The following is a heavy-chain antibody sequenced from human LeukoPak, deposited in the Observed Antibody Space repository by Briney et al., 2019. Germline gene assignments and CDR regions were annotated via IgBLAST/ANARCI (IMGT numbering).Heavy chain of an antibody. CDR3: ARAITMVRGVIIVPFDY. D-gene: IGHD3-10*01. CDR1: GFTFNTYA. V-gene: IGHV3-30-3*01. Sequence: GGSLRLSCAASGFTFNTYALHWVRPAPGKGLEWVAFISYDGSNKYYAASVKGRFPISRDNSNNTLYLQMNSLRAEDTAVYYCARAITMVRGVIIVPFDYWGQGTLVTVSS. J-gene: IGHJ4*02. CDR2: ISYDGSNK.